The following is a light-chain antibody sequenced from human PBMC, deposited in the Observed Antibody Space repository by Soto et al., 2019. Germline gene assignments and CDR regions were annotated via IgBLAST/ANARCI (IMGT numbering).Light chain of an antibody. CDR2: DVS. CDR3: QQYDSYSWT. V-gene: IGKV1-17*01. J-gene: IGKJ1*01. Sequence: EIQMTQSPSSLSASVGDRVTITCRASQGIRNDLGWYQQKPGKAPKLLIYDVSSLESGVPSRFSGSGSGTEFTLTISSLQPDDFATYYCQQYDSYSWTFGQGTKADIK. CDR1: QGIRND.